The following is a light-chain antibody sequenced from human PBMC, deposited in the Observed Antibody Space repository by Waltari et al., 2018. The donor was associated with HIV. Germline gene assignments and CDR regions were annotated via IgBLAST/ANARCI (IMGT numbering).Light chain of an antibody. CDR1: SSKIGSNT. V-gene: IGLV1-44*01. CDR3: AAWHDSLNGSWV. Sequence: QSVLTQPPSASGTPGQRVTISCSGSSSKIGSNTVNWYQQLPGTAPKLLIYSNNRPPAGVPDRFSGSKSGTSASLAIRGLQSEDEADYYCAAWHDSLNGSWVFGGGTKLTVL. J-gene: IGLJ3*02. CDR2: SNN.